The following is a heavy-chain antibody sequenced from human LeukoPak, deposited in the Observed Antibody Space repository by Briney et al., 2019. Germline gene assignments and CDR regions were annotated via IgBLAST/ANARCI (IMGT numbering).Heavy chain of an antibody. CDR1: GDSVISSSYY. CDR3: ARDLVTVTKGLDI. Sequence: SETLSLTCTVSGDSVISSSYYWGWIRQPPGKGLESIGAIDSYSGRTYYNPSLNSRATISVDTSKNQFSLKLSSVTVADTAVYYCARDLVTVTKGLDIWGQGTMVSVSS. CDR2: IDSYSGRT. J-gene: IGHJ3*02. V-gene: IGHV4-39*07. D-gene: IGHD4-17*01.